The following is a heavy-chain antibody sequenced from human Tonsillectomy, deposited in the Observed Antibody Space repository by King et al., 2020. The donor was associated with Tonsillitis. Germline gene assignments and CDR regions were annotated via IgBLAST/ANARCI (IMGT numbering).Heavy chain of an antibody. Sequence: QLQESGPGLVKPSETLSLTCTVSGGSMRNSSYYWGWIRQPPGKGLEWIGSIYYTGTTYFNTSLKSRVTISEDTSKNQFSLKMSSVTAADTAVYYCARRCSGTSCYDAFDLWGQGTMVTVSS. V-gene: IGHV4-39*01. CDR3: ARRCSGTSCYDAFDL. D-gene: IGHD2-2*01. J-gene: IGHJ3*01. CDR1: GGSMRNSSYY. CDR2: IYYTGTT.